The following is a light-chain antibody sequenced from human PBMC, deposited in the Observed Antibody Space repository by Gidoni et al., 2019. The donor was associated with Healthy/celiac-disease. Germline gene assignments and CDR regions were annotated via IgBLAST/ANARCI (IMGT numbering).Light chain of an antibody. CDR3: QQYYSTPPLT. V-gene: IGKV4-1*01. CDR2: WAS. Sequence: DIVLTQSPDSLAVSLGERATINCKSSQSVLYSSNNKNYLAWYQQKPGQPPKLLIYWASTRESGVPDRFRGSGSGTEFTLTISSLQAEDVAVYYCQQYYSTPPLTFGGGTKVEIK. CDR1: QSVLYSSNNKNY. J-gene: IGKJ4*01.